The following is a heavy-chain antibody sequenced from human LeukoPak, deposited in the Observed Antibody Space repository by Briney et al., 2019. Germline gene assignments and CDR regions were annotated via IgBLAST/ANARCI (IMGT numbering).Heavy chain of an antibody. CDR2: IWYDGSNK. CDR1: GFTFSSYG. J-gene: IGHJ4*02. Sequence: GGSLRLSCAVSGFTFSSYGMHWVRQAPGKGLEWVAVIWYDGSNKYYADSVKGRFTISRDNAKNSLYLQMNSLRAEDTAVYYCARDLLTAGIFGSNYWGQGTLVTVSS. CDR3: ARDLLTAGIFGSNY. V-gene: IGHV3-33*01. D-gene: IGHD3-3*01.